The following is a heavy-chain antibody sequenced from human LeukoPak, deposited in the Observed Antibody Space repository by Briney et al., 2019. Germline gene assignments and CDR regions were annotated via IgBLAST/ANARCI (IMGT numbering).Heavy chain of an antibody. CDR3: ARGGPLGYCSSTSCYTGYYYYYMDV. J-gene: IGHJ6*03. CDR1: GYTFTGYY. D-gene: IGHD2-2*02. Sequence: ASVKVSCKASGYTFTGYYMHWVRQAPGQGLEWMGWINPNSGGTNYAQKFQGRVTMTRGTSISTAYMELSRLRSDDTAVYYCARGGPLGYCSSTSCYTGYYYYYMDVWGKRTTVTVSS. V-gene: IGHV1-2*02. CDR2: INPNSGGT.